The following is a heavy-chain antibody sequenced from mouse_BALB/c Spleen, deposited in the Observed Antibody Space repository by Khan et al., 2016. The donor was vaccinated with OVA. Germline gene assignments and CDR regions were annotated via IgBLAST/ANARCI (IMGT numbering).Heavy chain of an antibody. CDR3: ARGYDFFAY. Sequence: VQLKQSGPDLVKPGAPVKISCKASGYSFTLYYMTWVKQSHGKSLEWIGRVNPNTGGSDYNQEFKGKAILTVDKSSNTAYMELHSLTSEDSAVYYCARGYDFFAYWGQGTLVTVSA. CDR2: VNPNTGGS. D-gene: IGHD2-14*01. CDR1: GYSFTLYY. J-gene: IGHJ3*01. V-gene: IGHV1-26*01.